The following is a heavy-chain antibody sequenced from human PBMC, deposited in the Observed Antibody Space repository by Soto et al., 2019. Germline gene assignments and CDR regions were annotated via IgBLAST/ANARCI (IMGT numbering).Heavy chain of an antibody. D-gene: IGHD1-1*01. CDR3: SKNGTTWFAS. V-gene: IGHV1-18*01. CDR1: GYSFHNSG. CDR2: ISVLNGYA. J-gene: IGHJ5*01. Sequence: QVQLVQSGPELKKPGASVKVSCKTSGYSFHNSGISWVRQAPGQGLEWMGWISVLNGYAHYGQKSQGRVIMTADTFTSTAYMELRGLRSDDTAMYYCSKNGTTWFASWGQGTPVTVSS.